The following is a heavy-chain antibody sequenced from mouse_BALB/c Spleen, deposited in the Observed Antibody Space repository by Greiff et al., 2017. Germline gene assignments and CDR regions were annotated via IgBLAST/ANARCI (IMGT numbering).Heavy chain of an antibody. CDR3: ARDKTTVVATPAWFAY. CDR2: ISDGGSYT. CDR1: GFAFSSYT. Sequence: EVKLVESGGGLVKPGGSLKLSCAASGFAFSSYTMSWVRQTPEKRLEWVATISDGGSYTYYPDSVKGRFTISRDNAKNNLYLQMSSLKSEDTAMYYCARDKTTVVATPAWFAYWGQGTLVTVSA. J-gene: IGHJ3*01. V-gene: IGHV5-6-4*01. D-gene: IGHD1-1*01.